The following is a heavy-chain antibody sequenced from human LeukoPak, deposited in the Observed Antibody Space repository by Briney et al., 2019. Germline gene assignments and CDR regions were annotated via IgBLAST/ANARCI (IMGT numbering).Heavy chain of an antibody. D-gene: IGHD1-14*01. CDR1: GFTFSSYS. J-gene: IGHJ4*02. CDR2: ISSSSSYI. Sequence: GGSLRLSCAASGFTFSSYSMHWVRQAPGKGLEWVSFISSSSSYIYYADSVKGRFTISRDNAKNSLYLQMNSPRAEDTAVYYCARWGAYKAPDYWGQGTLVTVSS. V-gene: IGHV3-21*01. CDR3: ARWGAYKAPDY.